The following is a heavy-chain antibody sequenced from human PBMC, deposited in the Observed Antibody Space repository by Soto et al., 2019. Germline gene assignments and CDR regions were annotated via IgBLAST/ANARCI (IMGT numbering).Heavy chain of an antibody. Sequence: QVQLVQSGAEVKKPGASVKVSCKTSGYTFTSYGISWVRQAPGQGLEWVGWISAYNGNTKYAQKLQGRVTLTTDTSTSTAYVELRSLRSDDTAVYYCARESTSSCHDYWGQGTLVTVAS. D-gene: IGHD6-13*01. V-gene: IGHV1-18*01. J-gene: IGHJ4*02. CDR1: GYTFTSYG. CDR2: ISAYNGNT. CDR3: ARESTSSCHDY.